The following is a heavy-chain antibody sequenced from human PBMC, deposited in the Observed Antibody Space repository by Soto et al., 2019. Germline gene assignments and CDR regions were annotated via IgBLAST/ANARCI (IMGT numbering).Heavy chain of an antibody. Sequence: GGSLRLSCAASGFTFSDYYMSWIRQAPGKGLEWVSYISSSGSTIYYANSVKGRFTISRDNAKNSLYLQMNSLIAEDTAVYYCSSTTTIKKYYYYYYYMDVWGKGTTVTVSS. D-gene: IGHD5-12*01. V-gene: IGHV3-11*01. CDR1: GFTFSDYY. CDR2: ISSSGSTI. CDR3: SSTTTIKKYYYYYYYMDV. J-gene: IGHJ6*03.